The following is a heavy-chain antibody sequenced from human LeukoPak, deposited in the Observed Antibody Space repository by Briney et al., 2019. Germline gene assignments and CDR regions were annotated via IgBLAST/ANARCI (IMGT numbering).Heavy chain of an antibody. J-gene: IGHJ5*02. D-gene: IGHD3-10*01. CDR2: INHGGRT. Sequence: SETLSLTCAVYNGSFNEYYWSWIRQSPGKGLELNGEINHGGRTNYNPSLQSRVSITVDASQNQFSLTMTSVTAADTAVYYCARQRGYYGSGVVLDPWGQGTLVTVSS. CDR1: NGSFNEYY. CDR3: ARQRGYYGSGVVLDP. V-gene: IGHV4-34*01.